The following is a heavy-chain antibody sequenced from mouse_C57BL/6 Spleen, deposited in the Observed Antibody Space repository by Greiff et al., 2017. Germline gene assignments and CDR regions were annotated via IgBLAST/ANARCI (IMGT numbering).Heavy chain of an antibody. J-gene: IGHJ3*01. D-gene: IGHD2-1*01. Sequence: QVQLQQPGAELVRPGSSVKLSCKASGYTFTSYWMDWVKQRPGQGLEWIGNIYPSDSETHYNQKFKDKATLTVDKSSSTAYMQLSSLTSEDSAVYYGARSYGNYYCDYWGQGTLVTVSA. V-gene: IGHV1-61*01. CDR3: ARSYGNYYCDY. CDR2: IYPSDSET. CDR1: GYTFTSYW.